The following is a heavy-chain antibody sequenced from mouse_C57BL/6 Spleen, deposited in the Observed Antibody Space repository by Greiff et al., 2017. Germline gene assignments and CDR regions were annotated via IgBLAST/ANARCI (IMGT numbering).Heavy chain of an antibody. CDR3: ASYSNYGEFAY. CDR2: IDPNSGGT. V-gene: IGHV1-72*01. J-gene: IGHJ3*01. CDR1: GYTFTSYW. D-gene: IGHD2-5*01. Sequence: VQLQQPGAELVKPGASVKLSCKASGYTFTSYWMHWVKQRPGRGLEWIGRIDPNSGGTKYNEKFKSKATLTVDKPSSTAYMQLSSLTSEDSAVYYCASYSNYGEFAYWGQGTLVTVSA.